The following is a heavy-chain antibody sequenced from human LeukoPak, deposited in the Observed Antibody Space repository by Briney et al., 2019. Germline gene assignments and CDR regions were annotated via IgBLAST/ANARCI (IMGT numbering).Heavy chain of an antibody. CDR1: GFTVSSNY. V-gene: IGHV3-66*01. CDR2: IYSGGST. Sequence: PGGSLRLSCAASGFTVSSNYMGWVRQAPGKGLEWVSVIYSGGSTYYADSVKGRFTISRDNSKNTLYLQTNSLRAKDTAVYYCARELYSSGWYGTGGMDVWGQGTTVTVSS. CDR3: ARELYSSGWYGTGGMDV. J-gene: IGHJ6*02. D-gene: IGHD6-19*01.